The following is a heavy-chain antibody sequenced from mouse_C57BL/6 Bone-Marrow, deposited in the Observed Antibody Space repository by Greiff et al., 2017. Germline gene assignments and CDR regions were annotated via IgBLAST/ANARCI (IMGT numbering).Heavy chain of an antibody. CDR1: GYTFTSYW. CDR3: TRSRVGVTTVRYFDV. D-gene: IGHD2-2*01. CDR2: IYPGNSDT. J-gene: IGHJ1*03. V-gene: IGHV1-5*01. Sequence: EVQLQQSGTVLARPGASVKMSCKTSGYTFTSYWMHWVKQRPGQGLEWIGAIYPGNSDTSYNQKFKGKANLTAVTSASTAYMERSSLTDEDSAVYDGTRSRVGVTTVRYFDVGGTGTTVTVSS.